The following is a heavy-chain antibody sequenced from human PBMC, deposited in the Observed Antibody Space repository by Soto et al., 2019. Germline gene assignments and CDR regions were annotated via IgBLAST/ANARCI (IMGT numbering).Heavy chain of an antibody. V-gene: IGHV1-46*01. CDR3: ARVSSEACFDY. D-gene: IGHD6-13*01. CDR1: GYTFTSYY. J-gene: IGHJ4*02. Sequence: QVQLVQSGAEVKKPGASVKVSCKASGYTFTSYYMHWVRQAPGQGLEWMGIINPSGGSTSYAQKFQGRVTMTRDTSTSTVYMALSSLRSEDTAVYYCARVSSEACFDYWGQGTLVTVSS. CDR2: INPSGGST.